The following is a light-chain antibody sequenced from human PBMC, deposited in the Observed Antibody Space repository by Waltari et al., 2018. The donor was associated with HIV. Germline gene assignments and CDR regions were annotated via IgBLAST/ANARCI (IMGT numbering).Light chain of an antibody. CDR3: QKYDDAPLT. Sequence: DIQMTQFPSSLSASVGDRVTFTCRASQDISYFLALYQQKPGKVPNLLIYAASTLHSGVPSRFSGSRSGTDFTLTINSLQPEDVATYYCQKYDDAPLTFGGGTKVEI. J-gene: IGKJ4*01. V-gene: IGKV1-27*01. CDR1: QDISYF. CDR2: AAS.